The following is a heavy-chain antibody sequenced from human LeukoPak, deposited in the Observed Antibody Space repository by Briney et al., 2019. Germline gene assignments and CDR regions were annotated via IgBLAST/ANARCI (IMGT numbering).Heavy chain of an antibody. J-gene: IGHJ4*02. D-gene: IGHD2-2*01. CDR1: GYTLTELS. V-gene: IGHV1-24*01. Sequence: GSVKVSCKVSGYTLTELSMHWVQQAPGKWLEWMGGFDPEDGETIYAQKFQGRVTMTEDTSTDTAYMELSSLRSEDTAVYYCATSPYCSSTSCHDYWGQGTLVTVSS. CDR3: ATSPYCSSTSCHDY. CDR2: FDPEDGET.